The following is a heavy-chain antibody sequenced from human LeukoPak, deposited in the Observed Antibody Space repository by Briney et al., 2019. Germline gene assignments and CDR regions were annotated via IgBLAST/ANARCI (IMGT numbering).Heavy chain of an antibody. CDR2: IYYSGST. J-gene: IGHJ6*03. Sequence: SETLSLTCTVSGGSIGSYYWSWIRQPPGKGLEWIGYIYYSGSTNYNPSLKSRVTISVDTSKNQFSLKLSSVTAADTAVYYCARDLMVRARMDVWGKGTTVTISS. CDR3: ARDLMVRARMDV. V-gene: IGHV4-59*01. D-gene: IGHD3-10*01. CDR1: GGSIGSYY.